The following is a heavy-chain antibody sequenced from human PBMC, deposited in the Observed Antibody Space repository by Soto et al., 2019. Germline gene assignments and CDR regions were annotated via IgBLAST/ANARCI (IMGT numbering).Heavy chain of an antibody. V-gene: IGHV4-59*01. CDR2: IYYSGST. CDR1: GGSISSYY. CDR3: ARESRGHDYGDYTNKGYYMDV. J-gene: IGHJ6*03. D-gene: IGHD4-17*01. Sequence: SETLSLTCTVSGGSISSYYWSWIRQPPGKGLEWIGYIYYSGSTNYNPSLKSRVTISVDTSKNQFSLKLSSVTAADTAVYYCARESRGHDYGDYTNKGYYMDVWGKGTTVTVSS.